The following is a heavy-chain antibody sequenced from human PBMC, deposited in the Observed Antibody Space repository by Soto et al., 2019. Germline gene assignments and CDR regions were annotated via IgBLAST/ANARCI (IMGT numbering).Heavy chain of an antibody. CDR2: IWFDGSEK. CDR3: ARLYCSADSCYSVGAFDI. CDR1: GFTFSTHG. V-gene: IGHV3-33*01. Sequence: QVQLVESGGGVVQPGRSLRLSCAASGFTFSTHGMRWVRQAPGKGLEWVALIWFDGSEKYYGDSAKGRFTISRDNSKNTLYLQMNSLSAEDTAVYYCARLYCSADSCYSVGAFDIRGQGTMVTVSA. D-gene: IGHD2-15*01. J-gene: IGHJ3*02.